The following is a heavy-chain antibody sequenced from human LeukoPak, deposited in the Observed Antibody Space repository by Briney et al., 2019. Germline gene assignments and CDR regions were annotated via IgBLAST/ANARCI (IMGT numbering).Heavy chain of an antibody. Sequence: PGGSLRLSCAASGFTFSSYAMSWVRQAPGKGLVWVSRINSDGSFTNYADSVKGRFTISRDNAKNTLYLQMNSLRAEDTAVYYCARVSMVATPDYFDYWGQGTLVTVSS. CDR1: GFTFSSYA. J-gene: IGHJ4*02. CDR3: ARVSMVATPDYFDY. CDR2: INSDGSFT. D-gene: IGHD5-12*01. V-gene: IGHV3-74*01.